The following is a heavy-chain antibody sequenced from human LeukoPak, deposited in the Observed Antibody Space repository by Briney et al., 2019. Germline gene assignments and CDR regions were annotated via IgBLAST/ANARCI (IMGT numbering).Heavy chain of an antibody. CDR2: ISYDGSNK. V-gene: IGHV3-30-3*01. CDR1: GFTFSTYA. CDR3: ARDGLTIVIDAFDI. Sequence: PGRSLRLSCAASGFTFSTYAMHWVRQAPGKGLEWVAVISYDGSNKYYADSVEGRFTISRDNSKNTLYLQMNSLRAEDTAVYYCARDGLTIVIDAFDIWGQGTMVTVSS. J-gene: IGHJ3*02. D-gene: IGHD3-22*01.